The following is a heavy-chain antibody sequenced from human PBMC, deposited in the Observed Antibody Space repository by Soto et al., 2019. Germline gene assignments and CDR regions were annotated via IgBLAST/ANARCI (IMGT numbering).Heavy chain of an antibody. V-gene: IGHV4-4*07. CDR3: TRDGMTTGDT. CDR1: GVSVTSYT. Sequence: LSLTFIVSGVSVTSYTWSWVRQPANKGLEWIGRVFSSVSATYSPSLKSRVRISVDTPENRISLKLDSVTAADAGVYYCTRDGMTTGDTWGPGTLVTVSS. CDR2: VFSSVSA. D-gene: IGHD2-21*02. J-gene: IGHJ4*02.